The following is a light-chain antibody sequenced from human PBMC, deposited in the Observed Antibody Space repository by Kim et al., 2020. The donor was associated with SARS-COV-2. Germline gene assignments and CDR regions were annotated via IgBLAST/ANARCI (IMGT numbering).Light chain of an antibody. CDR2: GIS. CDR1: QPVSSK. Sequence: EIVMTQSPATLSVSPGERATLSCRASQPVSSKLAWYQHKPGQAPRLLIHGISSRATGVTARFSGSGAGTEFTPTISSLQFEDFAVYYYHQYYSWPPGTFGRGTKVDIK. CDR3: HQYYSWPPGT. J-gene: IGKJ4*02. V-gene: IGKV3-15*01.